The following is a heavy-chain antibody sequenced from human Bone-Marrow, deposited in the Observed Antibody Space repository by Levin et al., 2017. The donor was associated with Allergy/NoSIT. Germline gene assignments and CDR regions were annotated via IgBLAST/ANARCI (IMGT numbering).Heavy chain of an antibody. CDR1: GFTFSNNW. CDR3: ARATATNGNPNWFDP. D-gene: IGHD4-11*01. V-gene: IGHV3-74*01. J-gene: IGHJ5*02. Sequence: GGSLRLSCVVSGFTFSNNWMHWVRQAPGKDLMWVSRITNDGSVTGYADSVKGRFTISRDNAKNTLYLQMNSLRVEDTAVYYCARATATNGNPNWFDPWGQGTLVTVSS. CDR2: ITNDGSVT.